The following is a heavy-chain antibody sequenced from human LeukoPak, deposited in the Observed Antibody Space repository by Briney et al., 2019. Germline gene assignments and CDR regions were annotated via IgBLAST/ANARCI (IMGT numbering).Heavy chain of an antibody. J-gene: IGHJ5*02. D-gene: IGHD6-19*01. V-gene: IGHV1-69*05. CDR3: ARDLESSGWYRGCFDP. CDR1: GGTFSSYA. CDR2: IIPIFGTA. Sequence: SVKVSCKASGGTFSSYAISWVRQAPGQGLEWMGGIIPIFGTANYAQKFQGRVTITTDESTSTAYMELSSLRSEDTAVYYCARDLESSGWYRGCFDPWGQGTLVTVSS.